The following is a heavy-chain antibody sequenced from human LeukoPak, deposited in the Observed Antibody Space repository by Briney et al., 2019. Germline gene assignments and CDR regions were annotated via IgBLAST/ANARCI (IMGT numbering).Heavy chain of an antibody. CDR2: ISSSGSTI. CDR3: AMYSSANAREFQG. D-gene: IGHD3-22*01. V-gene: IGHV3-11*04. J-gene: IGHJ1*01. Sequence: GGSLRLSCAASGFTFSDYYMSWIRQAPGKGLEWVSYISSSGSTIYYADSVKGRFTISRDNAKNSLYLQMNSLRAEDTAVYYCAMYSSANAREFQGWGQGTLVTVSS. CDR1: GFTFSDYY.